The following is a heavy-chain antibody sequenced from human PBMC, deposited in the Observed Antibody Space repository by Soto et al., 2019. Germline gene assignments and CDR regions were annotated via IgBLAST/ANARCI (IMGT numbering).Heavy chain of an antibody. Sequence: SETLSLTCAVYGGSFSGYYWSWIRQPPGKGLEWIGEINHSGSTNYNPSLKSRVTISVDTSKNQFSLKLSSVTAADTAVYYCAGGSPSPPLPTYTSSSEDYWGQEPWSPSPQ. CDR1: GGSFSGYY. J-gene: IGHJ4*01. V-gene: IGHV4-34*01. D-gene: IGHD6-6*01. CDR3: AGGSPSPPLPTYTSSSEDY. CDR2: INHSGST.